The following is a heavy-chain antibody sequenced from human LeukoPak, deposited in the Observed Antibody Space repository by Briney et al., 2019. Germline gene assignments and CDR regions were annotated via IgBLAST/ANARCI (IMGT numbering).Heavy chain of an antibody. CDR1: GYSFTSYW. J-gene: IGHJ5*02. CDR3: ARLPQWELRFWFDP. V-gene: IGHV5-51*01. D-gene: IGHD1-26*01. CDR2: IYPGDSDT. Sequence: GGSLKISCKGSGYSFTSYWIGWVRQMPGKGLEWMGIIYPGDSDTRYSPSFQGQVTISADKSISTAYLQWSILKASDTAMYYCARLPQWELRFWFDPWGQGTLVTVSP.